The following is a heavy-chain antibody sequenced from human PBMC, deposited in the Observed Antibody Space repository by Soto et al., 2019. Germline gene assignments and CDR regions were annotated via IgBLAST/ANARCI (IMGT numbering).Heavy chain of an antibody. J-gene: IGHJ6*02. V-gene: IGHV1-8*01. CDR2: MNPNSGNT. D-gene: IGHD6-13*01. CDR1: GYTFTSYD. CDR3: ARRGYSSSWYYYYYYGMDV. Sequence: QVQLVQSGAEVKKPEASVKVSCKASGYTFTSYDINWVRQATGQGLEWMGWMNPNSGNTGYAQKFQGRVTMTRNTSISTAYMELSSLRSEDTAVYYCARRGYSSSWYYYYYYGMDVWAQGTTVTVSS.